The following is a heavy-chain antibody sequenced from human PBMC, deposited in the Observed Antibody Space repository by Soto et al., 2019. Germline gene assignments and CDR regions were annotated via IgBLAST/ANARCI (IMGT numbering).Heavy chain of an antibody. CDR1: GFSFSRYD. Sequence: LRLYFAASGFSFSRYDTHWVRRAPGKGLEWVAVISYDGSNKFNADSVKGRFTMSRDNSKNTLYLQMNSLRAEDTAVYYCARPIVVVSDATQSILTGITRYYGMDVWARRTTVTVSS. CDR3: ARPIVVVSDATQSILTGITRYYGMDV. J-gene: IGHJ6*02. D-gene: IGHD2-2*01. CDR2: ISYDGSNK. V-gene: IGHV3-30-3*01.